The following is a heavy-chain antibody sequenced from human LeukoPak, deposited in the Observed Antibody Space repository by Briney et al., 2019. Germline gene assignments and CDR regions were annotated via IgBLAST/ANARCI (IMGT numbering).Heavy chain of an antibody. V-gene: IGHV4-59*02. CDR3: VRDNTRYYGSGSYAFDI. J-gene: IGHJ3*02. CDR1: GGSVSNYY. CDR2: IYYSGST. D-gene: IGHD3-10*01. Sequence: PSETLSFTGTVSGGSVSNYYWSWLRPPPGKVREGCGYIYYSGSTNYNPSLKSRVTISVDTSKDQFSLKLSSVTAADTAVYYCVRDNTRYYGSGSYAFDIWGQGTMVTVSS.